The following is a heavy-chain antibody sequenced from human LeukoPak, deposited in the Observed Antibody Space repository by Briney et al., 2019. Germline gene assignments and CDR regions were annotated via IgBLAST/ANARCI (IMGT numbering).Heavy chain of an antibody. J-gene: IGHJ4*02. Sequence: SETLSLTCTVSGGSISSYYWSWIRQPPGKGLEWIGYIYYSGSTNYNPSLKSRVTISVDTSKNQFSLKLSSVTAADTAVYYCARDGNGSGYFDYWGQGTLVTVSS. CDR3: ARDGNGSGYFDY. CDR1: GGSISSYY. V-gene: IGHV4-59*01. D-gene: IGHD3-3*01. CDR2: IYYSGST.